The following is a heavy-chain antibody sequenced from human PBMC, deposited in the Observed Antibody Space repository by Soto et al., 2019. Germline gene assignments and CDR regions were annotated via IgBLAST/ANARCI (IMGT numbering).Heavy chain of an antibody. CDR3: ARHNYGSGSTYFDY. V-gene: IGHV4-59*08. CDR1: GGSISSYC. J-gene: IGHJ4*02. D-gene: IGHD3-10*01. CDR2: IYYSGST. Sequence: SETLSLTCTVSGGSISSYCWSWIRQPPGKGLEWIGYIYYSGSTNYNPSLKSRVTISVDTSKNQFSLKLNSMTAADTAVYYCARHNYGSGSTYFDYWGQGTLVT.